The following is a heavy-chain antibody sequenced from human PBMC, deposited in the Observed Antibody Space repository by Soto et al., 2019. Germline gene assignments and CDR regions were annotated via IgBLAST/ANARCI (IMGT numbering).Heavy chain of an antibody. Sequence: PSETLSLTCTVTGGSISTYYWIWIRQPPGKGLEWIGHIYYTGNTNYNPSLKSRVTISVDTSTNRFSLRLRSVSAADTAAYYCARSLAFEFHNWFDPWGQETLLTVSS. CDR1: GGSISTYY. J-gene: IGHJ5*02. D-gene: IGHD2-15*01. V-gene: IGHV4-59*13. CDR3: ARSLAFEFHNWFDP. CDR2: IYYTGNT.